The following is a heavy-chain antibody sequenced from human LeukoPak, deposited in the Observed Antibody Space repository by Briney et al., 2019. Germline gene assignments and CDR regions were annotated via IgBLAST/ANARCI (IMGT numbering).Heavy chain of an antibody. CDR3: AKDHGYSDGPFDY. Sequence: GRSLRLSCAASGFTFSSYGMHWVRQAPGKGLEWVAVIWYDGSNKYYADSVKGRFTISRDNSKNTLYLQMNSLRAEDTAVYYCAKDHGYSDGPFDYWGQGTLVTVSP. D-gene: IGHD5-18*01. CDR2: IWYDGSNK. CDR1: GFTFSSYG. V-gene: IGHV3-33*06. J-gene: IGHJ4*02.